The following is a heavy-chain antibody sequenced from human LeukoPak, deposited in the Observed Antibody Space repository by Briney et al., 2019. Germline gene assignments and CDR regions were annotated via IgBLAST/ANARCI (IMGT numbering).Heavy chain of an antibody. J-gene: IGHJ6*03. CDR3: AKNYNYYYMDV. CDR2: IRYDGSDK. CDR1: GFTFSNFG. V-gene: IGHV3-30*02. Sequence: VGSLRPSCAAPGFTFSNFGNHWVRQAPGKGLEWVAFIRYDGSDKYYVDSVKGPFTISRDNSKNTLYLQRNGLRSVDTAVYYCAKNYNYYYMDVWPRETAVTVSS.